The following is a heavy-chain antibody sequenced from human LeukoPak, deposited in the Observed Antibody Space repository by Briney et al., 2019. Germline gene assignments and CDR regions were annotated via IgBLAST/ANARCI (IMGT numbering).Heavy chain of an antibody. CDR2: IRYDGSNK. CDR1: GFTFSSYG. V-gene: IGHV3-30*02. D-gene: IGHD1-20*01. CDR3: AKYQYNWNYPDY. Sequence: GGSLRLSCAASGFTFSSYGMHWVRQAPGKGLEGVAFIRYDGSNKYYADSVKGRFPISRDNSKNTLYLQMNSLRAEDTPVYYCAKYQYNWNYPDYWGQGTLVTVSS. J-gene: IGHJ4*02.